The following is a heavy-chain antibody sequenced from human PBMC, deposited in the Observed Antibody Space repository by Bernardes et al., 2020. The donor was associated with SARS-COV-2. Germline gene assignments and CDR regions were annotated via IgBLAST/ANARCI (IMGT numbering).Heavy chain of an antibody. CDR1: GFTFSSYG. V-gene: IGHV3-30*18. CDR2: ISYDGSNK. J-gene: IGHJ4*02. CDR3: AKDRDGVSDY. Sequence: GWSLRLSCAASGFTFSSYGMHWVRQAPGKGLEWVAVISYDGSNKYYADSVKGRFTISRDNSKNTLYLQMNSLRAEDTAVYYCAKDRDGVSDYWGQGTLVTVSS. D-gene: IGHD3-16*01.